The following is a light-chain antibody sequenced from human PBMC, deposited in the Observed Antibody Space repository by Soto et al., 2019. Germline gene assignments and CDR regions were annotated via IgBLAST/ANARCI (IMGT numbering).Light chain of an antibody. J-gene: IGKJ4*01. Sequence: IQLTQSLASGSAFVGDRITITCRASQGINTWLAWYKKQPGKAPKLLIYSASILHTGVSSRLTGGGSGTEFTLTINSLQPEDFATDDCQQSDTLPIAFGEGTKVDIK. CDR1: QGINTW. V-gene: IGKV1-12*01. CDR3: QQSDTLPIA. CDR2: SAS.